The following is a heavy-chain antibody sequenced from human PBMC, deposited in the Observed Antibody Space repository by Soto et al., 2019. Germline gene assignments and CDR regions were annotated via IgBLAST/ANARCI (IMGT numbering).Heavy chain of an antibody. D-gene: IGHD7-27*01. CDR3: ARSLNWGSRWGFDY. J-gene: IGHJ4*02. V-gene: IGHV1-69*13. CDR1: GGTFSSYA. CDR2: IIPIFGTA. Sequence: AASVKVSCKASGGTFSSYAISWARQAPGQGLEWMGGIIPIFGTANYAQKFQGRVTITADESTSTAYMELSSLRSEDTAVYYCARSLNWGSRWGFDYWGQGTLVTVSS.